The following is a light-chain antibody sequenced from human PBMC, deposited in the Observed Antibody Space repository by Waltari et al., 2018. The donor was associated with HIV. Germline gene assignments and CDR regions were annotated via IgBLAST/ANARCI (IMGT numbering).Light chain of an antibody. V-gene: IGKV1-39*01. Sequence: IQMTQSPSSLSASVGDRVTLSCRSSQNINTSLSWYQQTLGKAPKVLIFAASNLQTGVPSRFSVSGSCTVFALTISDLQREDFATYYCQQSYTTPRTFGQGTKVEIK. CDR3: QQSYTTPRT. CDR1: QNINTS. CDR2: AAS. J-gene: IGKJ1*01.